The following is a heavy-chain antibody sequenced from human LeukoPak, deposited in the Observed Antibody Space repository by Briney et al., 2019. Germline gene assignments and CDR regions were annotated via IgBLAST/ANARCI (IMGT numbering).Heavy chain of an antibody. CDR2: IYYSGST. CDR3: ASSYGSGSYAGSPGFDP. CDR1: GGSISSYY. D-gene: IGHD3-10*01. V-gene: IGHV4-59*01. Sequence: SETLSLTCTVSGGSISSYYWSWIRQPPGKGLEWIGYIYYSGSTNYNPSLKSRVTISVDTSKNQFSLKLSSVTAADTAVYYCASSYGSGSYAGSPGFDPWGQGTLVTVSS. J-gene: IGHJ5*02.